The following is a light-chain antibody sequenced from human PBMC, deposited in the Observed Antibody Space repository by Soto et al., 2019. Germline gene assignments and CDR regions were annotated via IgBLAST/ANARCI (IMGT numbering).Light chain of an antibody. CDR2: GAS. CDR1: QSVGNN. J-gene: IGKJ2*01. Sequence: EIVLTQSPGTLSLSPGERATLSCRASQSVGNNLAWYQQKPGQAPRLLIYGASNRATGIPDRFSGSGSGTDFTLTISRLEPEDFVVYYCQQYSSLPHTFGQGTKVDIK. CDR3: QQYSSLPHT. V-gene: IGKV3-20*01.